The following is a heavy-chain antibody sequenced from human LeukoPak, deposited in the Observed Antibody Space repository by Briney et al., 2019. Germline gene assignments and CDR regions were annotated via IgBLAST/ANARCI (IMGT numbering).Heavy chain of an antibody. V-gene: IGHV3-21*01. Sequence: PGGSLRLSCAASGFTFSSYSMNWVRQAPGKGLEWVSSISSSSSYIYYADSVKGRFTISRDNAKNSLYLQMNSLRAEDTAVYYCAKRHDNSNYPDYWGQGTLVTVSS. CDR2: ISSSSSYI. J-gene: IGHJ4*02. CDR1: GFTFSSYS. D-gene: IGHD4-11*01. CDR3: AKRHDNSNYPDY.